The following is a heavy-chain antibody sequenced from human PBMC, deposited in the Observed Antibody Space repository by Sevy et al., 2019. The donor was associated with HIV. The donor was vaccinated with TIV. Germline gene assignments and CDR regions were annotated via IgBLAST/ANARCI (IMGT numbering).Heavy chain of an antibody. CDR1: GYTFTGYY. J-gene: IGHJ6*02. Sequence: ASVKVSCKASGYTFTGYYMHWVRQAPGQGLEWMGWINPNSGGTNYAQKFQGRVTMTRDTSISTAYMELSRLRSDDTAVYYCARGSLHPYYYYGMDVWGQWTTVTVSS. CDR3: ARGSLHPYYYYGMDV. CDR2: INPNSGGT. V-gene: IGHV1-2*02. D-gene: IGHD3-16*02.